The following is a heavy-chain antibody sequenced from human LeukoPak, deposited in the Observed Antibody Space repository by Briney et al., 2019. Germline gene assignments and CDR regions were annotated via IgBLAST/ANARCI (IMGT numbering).Heavy chain of an antibody. CDR3: ARRAYYDSSGYSPTSGYFDL. V-gene: IGHV4-4*08. CDR2: IYSNGIT. CDR1: GGSMFSYY. J-gene: IGHJ2*01. D-gene: IGHD3-22*01. Sequence: SETLSLTCTVSGGSMFSYYWNWIRQPPGKGLEWIGYIYSNGITNYSPSLWRRGSISIGTSKNQFSLRLTSVTAADTAIYYYARRAYYDSSGYSPTSGYFDLWGRGTQVTVSS.